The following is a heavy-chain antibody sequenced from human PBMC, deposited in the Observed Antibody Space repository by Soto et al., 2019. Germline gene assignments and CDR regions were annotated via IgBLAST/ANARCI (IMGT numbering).Heavy chain of an antibody. V-gene: IGHV3-74*01. CDR3: ARVKLGSYDWVDP. CDR2: INPDGGRT. D-gene: IGHD3-16*01. Sequence: QLVESGGGLVQPGGSLRLSCAASGFTFSSYWLHWVRQAPGEGLVWVSRINPDGGRTNYADSVKGRFTISRDNAKNTLCLQMDRLRAEDTAVYYCARVKLGSYDWVDPWGKGTLVTVSS. J-gene: IGHJ5*02. CDR1: GFTFSSYW.